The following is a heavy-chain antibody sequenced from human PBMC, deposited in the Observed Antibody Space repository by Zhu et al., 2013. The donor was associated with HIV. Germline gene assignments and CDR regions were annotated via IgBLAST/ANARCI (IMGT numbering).Heavy chain of an antibody. Sequence: QVQLVQSGAEVKRAGASVKVSCKASGYTFTNYYVHWVRQAPGQGLEWMGWINPKSGGTNYAQKFQGRLTMTRDTSIRAVYMELSRLRSDDTAVYYCARDVGWFDPWGQGTLVTVSS. CDR1: GYTFTNYY. CDR3: ARDVGWFDP. J-gene: IGHJ5*02. V-gene: IGHV1-2*02. CDR2: INPKSGGT.